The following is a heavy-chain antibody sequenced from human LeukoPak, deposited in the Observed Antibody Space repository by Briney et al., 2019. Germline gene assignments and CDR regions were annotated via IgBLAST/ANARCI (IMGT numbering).Heavy chain of an antibody. V-gene: IGHV3-74*01. CDR3: ARSSIYYYMDV. CDR1: GFTFSNYW. CDR2: INSDASVT. Sequence: PGGSLRLSCAASGFTFSNYWMHWVRQTPGKGLVWVSRINSDASVTTYADSVKGRFTISRDNAKNSLYLQMNSLRAEDTAVYYCARSSIYYYMDVWGKGTTVTVSS. D-gene: IGHD6-19*01. J-gene: IGHJ6*03.